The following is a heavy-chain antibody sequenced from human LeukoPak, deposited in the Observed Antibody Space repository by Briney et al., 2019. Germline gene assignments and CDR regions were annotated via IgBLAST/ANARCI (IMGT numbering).Heavy chain of an antibody. D-gene: IGHD3-10*01. CDR1: GGSVSSYY. V-gene: IGHV4-4*07. CDR3: ARGGGRATLDY. Sequence: SQTPSLTCTVSGGSVSSYYWSWIRQPAGKGLEWIGRIYSSGSTNYTSSLESRVTISVDESKNRFSLRLRSMTAADTAVYFCARGGGRATLDYWGQGTLVTVSS. CDR2: IYSSGST. J-gene: IGHJ4*02.